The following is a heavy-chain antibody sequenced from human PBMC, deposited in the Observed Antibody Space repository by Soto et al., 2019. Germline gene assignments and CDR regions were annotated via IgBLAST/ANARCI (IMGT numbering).Heavy chain of an antibody. CDR2: IYCSRTY. Sequence: SETLSLSCTVSGGSISSSSYYWGWKRPPPGKGREWIVSIYCSRTYYYNPSHNSLVTITVNTTNNQFSLKLSFVTDADAAVYYWARHSGSFCYYYFCMDVWGQGTTVTVSS. V-gene: IGHV4-39*01. CDR3: ARHSGSFCYYYFCMDV. CDR1: GGSISSSSYY. D-gene: IGHD1-26*01. J-gene: IGHJ6*02.